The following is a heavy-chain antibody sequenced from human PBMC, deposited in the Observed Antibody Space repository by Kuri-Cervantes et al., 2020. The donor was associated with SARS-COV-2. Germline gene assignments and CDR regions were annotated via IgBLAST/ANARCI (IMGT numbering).Heavy chain of an antibody. Sequence: GESLKISCAASGFTFSSYAMSWVRQAPGKGLEWVSAISGSGGSTYYADSVKGRLTISRDNSNNTLYLQVNRLRAEDTALYYCAKDRVGVLESWGQGTLVTVSS. D-gene: IGHD2-21*01. J-gene: IGHJ1*01. CDR1: GFTFSSYA. V-gene: IGHV3-23*01. CDR2: ISGSGGST. CDR3: AKDRVGVLES.